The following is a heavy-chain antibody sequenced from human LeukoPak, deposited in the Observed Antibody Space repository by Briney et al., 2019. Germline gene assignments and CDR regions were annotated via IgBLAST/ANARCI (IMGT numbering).Heavy chain of an antibody. CDR1: GYTFTAYY. CDR3: ARDRTTVTTGYYGMDV. V-gene: IGHV1-2*02. Sequence: ASVKVSCKASGYTFTAYYMHWVRQAPGQGLEWMGWINLNSGGTNYAQKFQGRVTLTRDTSIITAYMELTRLRSDDTAVYYCARDRTTVTTGYYGMDVWGQGTTVTVSS. D-gene: IGHD4-17*01. J-gene: IGHJ6*02. CDR2: INLNSGGT.